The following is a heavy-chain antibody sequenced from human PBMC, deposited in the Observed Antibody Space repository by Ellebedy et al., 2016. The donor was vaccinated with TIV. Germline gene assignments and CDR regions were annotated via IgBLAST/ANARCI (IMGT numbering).Heavy chain of an antibody. J-gene: IGHJ4*02. D-gene: IGHD3-16*01. CDR1: GYTFTSYS. Sequence: AASVKVSCKASGYTFTSYSVHWVRQAPGQGLEWMGIINPSAGSTAYAPNFQGRVTMTRDTSTSTVYMALSSLRSEDTAMYFCARGLGHTETLTKTGFGDYWGQGTLVTVSS. CDR2: INPSAGST. V-gene: IGHV1-46*01. CDR3: ARGLGHTETLTKTGFGDY.